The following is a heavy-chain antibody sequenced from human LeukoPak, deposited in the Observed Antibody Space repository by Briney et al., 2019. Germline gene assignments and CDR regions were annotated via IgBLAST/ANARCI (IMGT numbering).Heavy chain of an antibody. V-gene: IGHV4-39*01. CDR2: INHSGST. CDR1: GGSISSGGYY. Sequence: SQTLSLTCTVSGGSISSGGYYWSCIRQPPGKGLEWIGEINHSGSTYYNPSLKSRVTISVDTSKNQLSLKLSSVTAADTAVYYCARLLMFYGSGSYYFGNWFDPWGQGTLVTVSS. J-gene: IGHJ5*02. CDR3: ARLLMFYGSGSYYFGNWFDP. D-gene: IGHD3-10*01.